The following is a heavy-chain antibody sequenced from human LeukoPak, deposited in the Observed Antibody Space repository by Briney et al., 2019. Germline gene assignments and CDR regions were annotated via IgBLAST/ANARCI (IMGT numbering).Heavy chain of an antibody. D-gene: IGHD3-22*01. CDR2: IKEDGSRQ. CDR3: AREGGEYWYDSSGYYWAYGMDV. Sequence: GGSLRLSCAASGFTFNNYWMSWVRQAPGKGLEWLANIKEDGSRQYYVDSVKGRFTISRDNAERSLFLQMNSLRAEDTGVYYCAREGGEYWYDSSGYYWAYGMDVWGQGTTVTVSS. J-gene: IGHJ6*02. V-gene: IGHV3-7*01. CDR1: GFTFNNYW.